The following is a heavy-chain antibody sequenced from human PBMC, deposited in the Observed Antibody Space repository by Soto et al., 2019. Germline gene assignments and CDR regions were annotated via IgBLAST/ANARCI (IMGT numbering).Heavy chain of an antibody. Sequence: GGSLRLSCAASGFPFSDYYMSWIRQAPGKGLEWVSYISSSSSSTNYADSVKGRFTISRDNAKNSLYLQVNSLRAEDTAVYYCARQAHLRGTLLLDYWGQGTLVTVSS. D-gene: IGHD1-1*01. CDR2: ISSSSSST. CDR1: GFPFSDYY. J-gene: IGHJ4*02. V-gene: IGHV3-11*06. CDR3: ARQAHLRGTLLLDY.